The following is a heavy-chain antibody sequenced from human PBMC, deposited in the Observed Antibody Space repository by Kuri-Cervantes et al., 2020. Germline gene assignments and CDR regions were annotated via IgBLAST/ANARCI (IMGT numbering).Heavy chain of an antibody. CDR2: INHSGST. V-gene: IGHV4-34*01. CDR1: GGSFSGYY. D-gene: IGHD2-2*01. J-gene: IGHJ5*02. Sequence: GSLRLSCAVYGGSFSGYYWSWIRQPPGKGLEWIGEINHSGSTNYNPSLKSRVTISVDTSKNQFSLKLSSVTAADTAVYYCARGWHQLLFRSRGWFDPWGQGTLVTVSS. CDR3: ARGWHQLLFRSRGWFDP.